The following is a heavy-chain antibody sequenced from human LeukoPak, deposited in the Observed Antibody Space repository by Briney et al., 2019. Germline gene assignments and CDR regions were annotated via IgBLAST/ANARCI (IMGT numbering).Heavy chain of an antibody. J-gene: IGHJ4*02. D-gene: IGHD2-15*01. CDR3: ASSRSGGRCYY. CDR2: INSDGTTT. Sequence: GGSLRLSCAASGFTFSSYWMHWVRQVPGKGPVWVSRINSDGTTTTYADSVKGRFTISRDNAKNTLYLQMNSLRAEDTAVYYRASSRSGGRCYYWGQGTLVTVSS. CDR1: GFTFSSYW. V-gene: IGHV3-74*01.